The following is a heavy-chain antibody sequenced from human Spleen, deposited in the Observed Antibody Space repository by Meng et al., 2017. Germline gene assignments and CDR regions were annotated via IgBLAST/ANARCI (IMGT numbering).Heavy chain of an antibody. CDR1: RYTFTNYC. CDR3: ARDQTGATLFDY. J-gene: IGHJ4*02. V-gene: IGHV1-46*01. Sequence: QGHRVQAVEEGKTPGDSVTVSGKESRYTFTNYCMHWVRQAPGQGLEWMGMINPSNGFTTYAQKFQGRVTMTGDTSTSTVYMELSSLRSEDTAVYYCARDQTGATLFDYWGQGTLVTVSS. D-gene: IGHD7-27*01. CDR2: INPSNGFT.